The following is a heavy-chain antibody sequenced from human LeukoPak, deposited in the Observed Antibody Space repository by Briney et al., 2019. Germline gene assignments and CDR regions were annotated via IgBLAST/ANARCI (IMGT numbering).Heavy chain of an antibody. V-gene: IGHV3-74*01. CDR1: GFTLSSYW. D-gene: IGHD3-16*01. CDR2: IYSNGSST. CDR3: ARDLVWGSLDY. J-gene: IGHJ4*02. Sequence: GGSLRLSCAASGFTLSSYWMHSVPQAPGKGLVCVSRIYSNGSSTSYPDSVKGRFTISRDNAKNTLYLQMNSLRAEDTAVYYCARDLVWGSLDYWGQGTLVTVS.